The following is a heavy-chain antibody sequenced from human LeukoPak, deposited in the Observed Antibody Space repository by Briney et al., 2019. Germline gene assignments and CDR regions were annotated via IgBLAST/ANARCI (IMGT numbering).Heavy chain of an antibody. J-gene: IGHJ4*02. Sequence: SETLSLTCTVSGGSISSYYWSWIRQPAGKGLEWIGRIYTSGSTNYNPSLKSRVTMSIDTSKNQFSLKLSSVTAADTAIYYCARDAKYYYGSRTYFFFEYWGQGTLLSVSS. CDR2: IYTSGST. D-gene: IGHD3-10*01. CDR1: GGSISSYY. V-gene: IGHV4-4*07. CDR3: ARDAKYYYGSRTYFFFEY.